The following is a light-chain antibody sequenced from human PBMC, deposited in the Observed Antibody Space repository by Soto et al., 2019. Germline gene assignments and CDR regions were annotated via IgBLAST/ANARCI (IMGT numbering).Light chain of an antibody. CDR2: EVS. CDR3: NSYKSSTSRPYV. Sequence: QSVLTHPASVSRSPGHSITISFTGTTNDVCGYNYVSWYQQHPGKAPKLFIFEVSSRPSGVSNRFSGSKSGNTASLTISALQAEDEADYFCNSYKSSTSRPYVFGTGTKVTVL. J-gene: IGLJ1*01. CDR1: TNDVCGYNY. V-gene: IGLV2-14*01.